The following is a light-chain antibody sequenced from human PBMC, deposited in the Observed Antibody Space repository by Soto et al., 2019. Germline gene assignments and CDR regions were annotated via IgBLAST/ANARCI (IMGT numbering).Light chain of an antibody. CDR2: DVS. J-gene: IGLJ1*01. V-gene: IGLV2-14*03. Sequence: QSVLTQPASVSGSPGQSITISCIGTSSDIGDYDYVSWYQHYPGKAPKLIIYDVSNRPSGLSYRFSASKSGNTASLTISGLQAEDEADYYCSSYTGSTTPYVFGSGTKLTVL. CDR3: SSYTGSTTPYV. CDR1: SSDIGDYDY.